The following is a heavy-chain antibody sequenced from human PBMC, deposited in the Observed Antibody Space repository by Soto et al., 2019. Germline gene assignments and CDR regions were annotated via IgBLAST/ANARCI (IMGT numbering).Heavy chain of an antibody. Sequence: SETLSLTCTVSGASITSGGFYWSWIRQQPGKGLEWIGYMSRNGGASYNPSLRSRLRVSVDTSKNQFSLTLSSVTAADTAMYYCARVGCSGGSCYGGFGPWGRGTLVTVSS. CDR1: GASITSGGFY. CDR3: ARVGCSGGSCYGGFGP. D-gene: IGHD2-15*01. CDR2: MSRNGGA. V-gene: IGHV4-31*03. J-gene: IGHJ5*02.